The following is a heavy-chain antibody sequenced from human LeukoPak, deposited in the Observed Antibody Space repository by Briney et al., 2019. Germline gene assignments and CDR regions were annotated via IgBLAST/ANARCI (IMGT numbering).Heavy chain of an antibody. D-gene: IGHD6-19*01. CDR1: GYTFTGHY. Sequence: EASVKVSCKASGYTFTGHYMHWARQAPGQGLEWMGWINTDTGDRDSAQKFHGRVTMTRDTSIRTVYMELSSLGPDDTAFYYCAREGWDQRDTAAFDHWGQGTLVTVSS. CDR2: INTDTGDR. J-gene: IGHJ4*02. V-gene: IGHV1-2*02. CDR3: AREGWDQRDTAAFDH.